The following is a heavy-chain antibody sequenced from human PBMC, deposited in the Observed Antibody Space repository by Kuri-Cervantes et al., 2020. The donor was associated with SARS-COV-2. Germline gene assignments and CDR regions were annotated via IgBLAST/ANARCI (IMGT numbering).Heavy chain of an antibody. V-gene: IGHV4-4*02. D-gene: IGHD1-26*01. CDR1: GDSFSSSTW. CDR2: IYHSGST. J-gene: IGHJ5*02. Sequence: SETLSLTCAVSGDSFSSSTWWSWVRQPPGKGLQWIGEIYHSGSTNYNPSLKSRVTISIDKSKNQFSLKLTSVTAADTAVYYCAREDRYGGNLNWFDPWGQGTLVTVSS. CDR3: AREDRYGGNLNWFDP.